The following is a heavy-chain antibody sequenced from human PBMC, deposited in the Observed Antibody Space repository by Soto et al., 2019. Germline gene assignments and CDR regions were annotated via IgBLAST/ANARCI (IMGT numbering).Heavy chain of an antibody. CDR2: INHSGST. J-gene: IGHJ6*02. CDR1: GGSFSGYY. Sequence: LSLTCAVYGGSFSGYYWSWIRQPPGKGLEWIGEINHSGSTNYNPSLKSRVTISVDASKNQFSLKLSSVTAADTAVYYCARGPRFLEWLFPSNYYYGMDVCGQGTTVTVSS. V-gene: IGHV4-34*01. CDR3: ARGPRFLEWLFPSNYYYGMDV. D-gene: IGHD3-3*01.